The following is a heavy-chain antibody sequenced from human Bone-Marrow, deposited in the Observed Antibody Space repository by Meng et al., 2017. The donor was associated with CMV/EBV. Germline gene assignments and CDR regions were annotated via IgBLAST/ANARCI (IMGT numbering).Heavy chain of an antibody. CDR1: GYTFTSYY. CDR2: INPSGGST. CDR3: ARVLAFGSSGYYRPDAFDS. V-gene: IGHV1-46*01. D-gene: IGHD3-22*01. J-gene: IGHJ3*02. Sequence: ASVKVSCKASGYTFTSYYMHWVRQAPGQGLEWMGIINPSGGSTSYAQKFQGRVTMTRDTSTSTVYMELSSLRSEDTAVYYCARVLAFGSSGYYRPDAFDSWGQGTMVTVSS.